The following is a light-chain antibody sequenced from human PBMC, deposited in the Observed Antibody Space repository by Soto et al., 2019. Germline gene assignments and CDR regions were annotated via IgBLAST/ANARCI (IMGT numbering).Light chain of an antibody. V-gene: IGKV4-1*01. CDR1: QSVLYSSNNKNY. CDR3: QQYYSTPRT. Sequence: DIVMTQSPDSLAVSLGERATINCKSSQSVLYSSNNKNYLAWYQQKPGQPPKVLIYWASTRESGVPDRFSGSGSGTDFTLNSSSLQAEDVALYYCQQYYSTPRTFGQGTKVEIK. CDR2: WAS. J-gene: IGKJ1*01.